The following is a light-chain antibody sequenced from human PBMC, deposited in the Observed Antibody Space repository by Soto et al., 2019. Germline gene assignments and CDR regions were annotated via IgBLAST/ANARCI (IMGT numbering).Light chain of an antibody. CDR3: QQYGSSPWT. J-gene: IGKJ1*01. Sequence: EIVLTQSPGTLSLSPGERATLSCRASQSVSSSYLAWYQQKPGQAPRPLIYGASSRAIGIPDRFSGSRSGTDFTLTISRLEPEDFAVDYCQQYGSSPWTVGQGTKVEIK. CDR2: GAS. CDR1: QSVSSSY. V-gene: IGKV3-20*01.